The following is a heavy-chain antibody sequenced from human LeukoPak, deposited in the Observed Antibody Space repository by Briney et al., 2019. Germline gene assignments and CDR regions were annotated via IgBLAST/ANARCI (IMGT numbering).Heavy chain of an antibody. CDR3: ARDEAIFGAGYYYGMDV. D-gene: IGHD3-3*01. J-gene: IGHJ6*02. Sequence: PSQTLSLTCTVSGGFISSGGHYWSWIRQHPGKGLEWIGYINYSGSTFYNPSLKSRVSISVDTSQNQFSLKLSSVTAADTAVYYCARDEAIFGAGYYYGMDVWGQGTTVTVSS. V-gene: IGHV4-31*03. CDR2: INYSGST. CDR1: GGFISSGGHY.